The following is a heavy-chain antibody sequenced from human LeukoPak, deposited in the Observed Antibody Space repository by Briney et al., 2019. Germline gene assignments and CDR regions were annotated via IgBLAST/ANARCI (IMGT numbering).Heavy chain of an antibody. CDR3: ARASAYSYGLVSWFDP. CDR1: GGSISSSSYY. J-gene: IGHJ5*02. Sequence: PSETLSLTCTVSGGSISSSSYYWGWIRQPPGKGLEWIGSIYYSGSTYYNPSLKSRVTISVDTSKNQFSLKLSSVTAADTAVYYCARASAYSYGLVSWFDPWGQGTLVTVSS. V-gene: IGHV4-39*07. D-gene: IGHD5-18*01. CDR2: IYYSGST.